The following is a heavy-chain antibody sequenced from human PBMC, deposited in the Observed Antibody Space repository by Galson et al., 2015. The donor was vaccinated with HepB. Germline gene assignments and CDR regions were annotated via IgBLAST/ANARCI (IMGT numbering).Heavy chain of an antibody. V-gene: IGHV1-8*01. CDR1: GYTFTSYD. CDR2: MNPNSGNT. D-gene: IGHD3-3*01. CDR3: ARVASRTSLPYYDFWSGYYGKLLGEAYYYYMDV. Sequence: SVKVSCKASGYTFTSYDINWVRQATGQGLEWMGWMNPNSGNTGYAQKFQGRVTMTRNTSISTAYMELSSLRSEDTAVYYCARVASRTSLPYYDFWSGYYGKLLGEAYYYYMDVWGKGTTVTVSS. J-gene: IGHJ6*03.